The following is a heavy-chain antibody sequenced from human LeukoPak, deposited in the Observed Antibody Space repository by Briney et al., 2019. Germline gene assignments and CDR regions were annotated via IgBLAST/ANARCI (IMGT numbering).Heavy chain of an antibody. CDR3: ARIAAADPDV. CDR1: GGSISSSSYY. D-gene: IGHD6-13*01. V-gene: IGHV4-39*01. J-gene: IGHJ6*02. CDR2: IYYSGST. Sequence: SETLSLTCTVSGGSISSSSYYWGWIRQPPGKGLEWIGSIYYSGSTDYNPSLKSRVTISVDTSKNQFSLKLSSVTAADTAVYYCARIAAADPDVWGQGTTVTVSS.